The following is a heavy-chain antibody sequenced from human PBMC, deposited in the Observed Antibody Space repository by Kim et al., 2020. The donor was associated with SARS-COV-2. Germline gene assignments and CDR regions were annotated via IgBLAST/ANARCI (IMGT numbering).Heavy chain of an antibody. CDR2: RTI. J-gene: IGHJ3*02. CDR3: ARRAHDAYDI. V-gene: IGHV3-48*03. Sequence: RTIFYAESVKGRFTISRDSAKNSVYLQMKNLRVDDTAVYFCARRAHDAYDIWGQGTMVTVS.